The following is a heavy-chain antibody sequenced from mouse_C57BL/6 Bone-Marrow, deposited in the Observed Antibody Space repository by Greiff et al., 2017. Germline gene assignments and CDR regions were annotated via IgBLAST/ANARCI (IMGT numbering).Heavy chain of an antibody. CDR1: GYTFTSYW. CDR2: IHPNSGST. J-gene: IGHJ2*01. Sequence: QVQLQQPGAELVKPGASVKLSCKASGYTFTSYWMHWVKQRPGQGLEWIGMIHPNSGSTNYNEKFKSKATMTVDKSSSTSYMQLSSLTSATSAAYYCAGITTVYFDYWGQGTTLTVSS. V-gene: IGHV1-64*01. D-gene: IGHD1-1*01. CDR3: AGITTVYFDY.